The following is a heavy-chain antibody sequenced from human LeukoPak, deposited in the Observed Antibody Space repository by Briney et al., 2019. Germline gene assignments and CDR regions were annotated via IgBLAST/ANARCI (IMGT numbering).Heavy chain of an antibody. CDR2: INHSGST. CDR1: GGSFSGYY. V-gene: IGHV4-34*01. CDR3: ARGPLTTVTTGGDFDY. Sequence: SETLCLTCAVYGGSFSGYYWSWIRQPPGKGLEWIGEINHSGSTNYNPSLKSRVTISVDTSKNQFSLKLSSVTAVDTAVYYCARGPLTTVTTGGDFDYWGQGTLVTVSS. J-gene: IGHJ4*02. D-gene: IGHD4-17*01.